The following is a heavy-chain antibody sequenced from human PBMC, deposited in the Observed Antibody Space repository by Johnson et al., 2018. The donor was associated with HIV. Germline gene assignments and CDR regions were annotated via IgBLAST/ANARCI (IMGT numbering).Heavy chain of an antibody. Sequence: VQLVESGGGVVRPGGFLRLSCAASGFTFDDHGMSWVRQAPGKGLEWVSGINWNGGSTGYADSVKGRFPISSDNAKNSLYLQMNSLRAEDTALYYCAKDRGAAAGYDAFDIWGQGTMVTVSS. J-gene: IGHJ3*02. V-gene: IGHV3-20*04. CDR1: GFTFDDHG. D-gene: IGHD6-13*01. CDR3: AKDRGAAAGYDAFDI. CDR2: INWNGGST.